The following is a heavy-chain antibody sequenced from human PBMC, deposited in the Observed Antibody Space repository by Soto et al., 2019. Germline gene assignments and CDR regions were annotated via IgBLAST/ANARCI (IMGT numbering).Heavy chain of an antibody. J-gene: IGHJ1*01. Sequence: SVKVSCKASGYIFSNYGISWVRQAPGQGLEWMGWISTYNANTYYAQKFQGRVTMTTDTSTSTAYMELRSLRSDDTAVFYCARERDGSSWSSAESLQYWGQGTLVTVSS. V-gene: IGHV1-18*01. CDR2: ISTYNANT. CDR1: GYIFSNYG. CDR3: ARERDGSSWSSAESLQY. D-gene: IGHD6-13*01.